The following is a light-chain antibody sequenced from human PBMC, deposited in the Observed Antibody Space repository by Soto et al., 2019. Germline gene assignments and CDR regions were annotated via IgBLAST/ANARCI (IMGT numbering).Light chain of an antibody. J-gene: IGKJ1*01. V-gene: IGKV1-8*01. CDR1: QGISSY. CDR3: QQYNSYFQT. CDR2: AAS. Sequence: AIRMTQSPSSFSASTGDRVTITCRASQGISSYLAWYQQKPGKAPKLLIYAASTLQGGVPSRFSGSGSGTDFTLTISCLQSEDFATYYCQQYNSYFQTFGRGSKVDIK.